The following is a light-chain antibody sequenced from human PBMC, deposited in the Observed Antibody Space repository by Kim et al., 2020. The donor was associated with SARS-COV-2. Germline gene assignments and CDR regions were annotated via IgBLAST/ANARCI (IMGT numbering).Light chain of an antibody. CDR3: QQNYSIPLT. J-gene: IGKJ4*01. CDR1: QSISSY. V-gene: IGKV1-39*01. Sequence: ASVGDRVTNTCRASQSISSYLNWYQQKPGKAPKFLIYAASSLQSGVPSRFSGSGSGTDFTLTISSLQPEDFATYYCQQNYSIPLTFGGGTKVDIK. CDR2: AAS.